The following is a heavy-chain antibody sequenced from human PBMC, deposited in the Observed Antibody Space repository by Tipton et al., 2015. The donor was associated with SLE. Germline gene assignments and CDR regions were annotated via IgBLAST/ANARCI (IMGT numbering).Heavy chain of an antibody. Sequence: LRLSCAVSGDSLDSSESYWAWIRQPPGKGLEWIGMFYSGGSIYYTPSLESRVTASIDTSKNHLSLTLTSVTAADTAIYYCARQGTDGWYDAFDIWGPGTMVTVSS. V-gene: IGHV4-39*07. CDR2: FYSGGSI. D-gene: IGHD6-19*01. CDR1: GDSLDSSESY. CDR3: ARQGTDGWYDAFDI. J-gene: IGHJ3*02.